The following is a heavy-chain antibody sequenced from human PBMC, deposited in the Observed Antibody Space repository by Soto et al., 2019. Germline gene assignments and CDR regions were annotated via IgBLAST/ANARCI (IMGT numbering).Heavy chain of an antibody. Sequence: ASVKVSCKASGYTFTSYAMHWVRQAPGQRLEWMGIINASNGSTNYAQKFQGRVTMTRDTSTSTVYMELSSVTAADTAVYYCARRAVGATTPLDYWGQGTLVTVSS. CDR1: GYTFTSYA. V-gene: IGHV1-3*01. CDR2: INASNGST. J-gene: IGHJ4*02. D-gene: IGHD1-26*01. CDR3: ARRAVGATTPLDY.